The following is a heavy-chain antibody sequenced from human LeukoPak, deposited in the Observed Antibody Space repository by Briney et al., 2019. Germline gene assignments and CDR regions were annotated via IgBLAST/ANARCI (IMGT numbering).Heavy chain of an antibody. Sequence: SVTVSYKASGGTFNNYGISWVRQAPGQGMEWMGGIIPIFGTANYAQKFQGRVTITADESTSTAYMELSSLRSEDTAVYYCARSVGGYCSSTSCPWYFDLWGRGTLVTVSS. J-gene: IGHJ2*01. CDR3: ARSVGGYCSSTSCPWYFDL. CDR1: GGTFNNYG. D-gene: IGHD2-2*03. V-gene: IGHV1-69*13. CDR2: IIPIFGTA.